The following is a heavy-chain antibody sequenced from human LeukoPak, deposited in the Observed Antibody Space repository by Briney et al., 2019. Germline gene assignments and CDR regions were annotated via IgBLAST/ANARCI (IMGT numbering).Heavy chain of an antibody. CDR1: GYTFTSYA. Sequence: ASVKVPCKASGYTFTSYAMHWVRQAPGQRLEWMGWINAGNGNTKYSQKFQGRVTITRDTSASTAYMELSSLRSEDTAVYYCARGGHLSGWYGYWGQGTLVTVSS. CDR3: ARGGHLSGWYGY. CDR2: INAGNGNT. J-gene: IGHJ4*02. V-gene: IGHV1-3*01. D-gene: IGHD6-19*01.